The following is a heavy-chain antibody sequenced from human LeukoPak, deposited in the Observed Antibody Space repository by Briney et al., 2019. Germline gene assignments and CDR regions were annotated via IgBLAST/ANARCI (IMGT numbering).Heavy chain of an antibody. J-gene: IGHJ4*02. CDR1: GGSISSSSYY. CDR3: ARLTFHYDGSGYYFDY. CDR2: LHYGGST. Sequence: SETLSLTCIVSGGSISSSSYYWGWIRQPPGKGLEWIGSLHYGGSTYYNPSLKSRVTISVDTSKKQISLKQNSVTAADTAVYYCARLTFHYDGSGYYFDYWGQGTLVTVSS. D-gene: IGHD3-22*01. V-gene: IGHV4-39*01.